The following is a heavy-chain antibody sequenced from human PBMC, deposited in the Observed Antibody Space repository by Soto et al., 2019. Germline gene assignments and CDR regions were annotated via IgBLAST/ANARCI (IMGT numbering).Heavy chain of an antibody. CDR3: AKDRVPAAHGGGYFDL. CDR2: ISGSGGST. CDR1: GFTFSSYA. Sequence: EVQLLESGGGLVQPGGSLRLSCAASGFTFSSYAMSWVRQAPGKGLEWVSAISGSGGSTYYADSVKGRFTISRDNSKNTLYRQKNSLRAEDTAVYYCAKDRVPAAHGGGYFDLWGRGTLVTVSS. V-gene: IGHV3-23*01. J-gene: IGHJ2*01. D-gene: IGHD2-2*01.